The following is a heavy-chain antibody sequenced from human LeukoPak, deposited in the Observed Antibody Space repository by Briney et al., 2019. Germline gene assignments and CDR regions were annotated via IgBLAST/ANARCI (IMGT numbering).Heavy chain of an antibody. V-gene: IGHV3-74*01. CDR3: ARGRGGYYYDY. Sequence: GGSLRLSCAASGFSFNSYGMHWVRHAPGKGLVWVSRINSDGTSTSYADSVKGRFTMSRGNAKNTLYLQMNSLRAEDTAVYYCARGRGGYYYDYWGQGTVVTVSS. CDR2: INSDGTST. J-gene: IGHJ4*02. CDR1: GFSFNSYG. D-gene: IGHD2-15*01.